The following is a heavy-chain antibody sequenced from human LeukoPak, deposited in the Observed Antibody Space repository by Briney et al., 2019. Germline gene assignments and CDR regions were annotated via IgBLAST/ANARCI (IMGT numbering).Heavy chain of an antibody. CDR2: ISGRGGNT. J-gene: IGHJ5*01. V-gene: IGHV3-23*01. D-gene: IGHD3-22*01. CDR1: GLTFNNYA. Sequence: PAGGSLRLSCAASGLTFNNYALTWIRQAPGKGLEWVSSISGRGGNTYYADSVKGRFTISRDDSKNTLFLQMNSLRAEDTAVYYCATGYSDSLRSPLDSWGQGTLVTVSS. CDR3: ATGYSDSLRSPLDS.